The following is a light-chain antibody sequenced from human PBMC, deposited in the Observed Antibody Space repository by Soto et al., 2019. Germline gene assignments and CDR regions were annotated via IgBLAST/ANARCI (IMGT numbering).Light chain of an antibody. CDR2: RNN. J-gene: IGLJ2*01. CDR1: SSNIGSNY. CDR3: AAWDDSLSRVV. Sequence: QSVLTQPPSASGTPGQRVTISCSGSSSNIGSNYVFCYQHLPGTAPKLLIYRNNHRPSGVPDRFSGSKSGTSASLAISGLRSEGETDYYCAAWDDSLSRVVFGGGTKLTVL. V-gene: IGLV1-47*01.